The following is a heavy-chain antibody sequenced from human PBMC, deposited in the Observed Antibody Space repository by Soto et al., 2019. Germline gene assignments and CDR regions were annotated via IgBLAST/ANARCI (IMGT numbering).Heavy chain of an antibody. D-gene: IGHD4-17*01. CDR2: IIPIFGTA. Sequence: ASVKVSCKASGGTFSSYAISWVRQAPGQGLEWMGGIIPIFGTANYAQKFQGRVTITADESTSTVYMELSSLRSEDTAVYYCARYYGDYFFDYWGQGTLVTVSS. CDR3: ARYYGDYFFDY. CDR1: GGTFSSYA. J-gene: IGHJ4*02. V-gene: IGHV1-69*13.